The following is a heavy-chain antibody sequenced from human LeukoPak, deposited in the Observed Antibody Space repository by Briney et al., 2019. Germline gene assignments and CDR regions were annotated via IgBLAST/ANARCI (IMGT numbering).Heavy chain of an antibody. CDR1: GFTFSSYS. CDR3: ARCGTPNNYYGYGVDV. J-gene: IGHJ6*02. D-gene: IGHD1-26*01. CDR2: ISSSSKTI. Sequence: LGGSLRLSCAASGFTFSSYSMNWVRQAPGKGLEWVSYISSSSKTIYYADSVKGRFTISRDNSKNTLFLQMSSLRAEDTAVYYCARCGTPNNYYGYGVDVWGQGTTVIVSS. V-gene: IGHV3-48*01.